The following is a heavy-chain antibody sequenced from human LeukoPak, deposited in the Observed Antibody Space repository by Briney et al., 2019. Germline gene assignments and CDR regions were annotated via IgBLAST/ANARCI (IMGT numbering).Heavy chain of an antibody. CDR3: ARVASYDLLTGYYLEY. CDR1: SYSFSDYG. J-gene: IGHJ4*02. V-gene: IGHV1-18*01. CDR2: ISGYNGNT. D-gene: IGHD3-9*01. Sequence: ASVKVSCKDSSYSFSDYGFTWVRQAPGQGLEYMGWISGYNGNTNYAEKLQDRVTLTADASTTTVYMELRSLTSDDTAVYHCARVASYDLLTGYYLEYWGQGTLVTVSS.